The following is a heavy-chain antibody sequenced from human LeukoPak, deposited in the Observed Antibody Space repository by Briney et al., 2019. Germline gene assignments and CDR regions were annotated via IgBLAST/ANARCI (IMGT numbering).Heavy chain of an antibody. D-gene: IGHD6-19*01. V-gene: IGHV1-8*01. J-gene: IGHJ5*02. CDR2: MNPNSGNI. Sequence: ASVKVSCKASGYTFTSYDINWVRQATGQGLEWMGWMNPNSGNIGYAQKFQGRVTMTRNTSISTAYMELSSLRSEDTAVYYCAGRPGIAVADNWFDPWGQGTLVTVSS. CDR1: GYTFTSYD. CDR3: AGRPGIAVADNWFDP.